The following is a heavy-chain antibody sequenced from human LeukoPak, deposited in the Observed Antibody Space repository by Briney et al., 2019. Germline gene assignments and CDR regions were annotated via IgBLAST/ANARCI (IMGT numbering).Heavy chain of an antibody. D-gene: IGHD4-17*01. J-gene: IGHJ6*03. CDR3: ARRATTVTTGYYYYYMDV. Sequence: PSETLSLTCTVSGGSINSRSYYWGWLRQPPGKGLEWIVSVYYGGTTYYNPSLKSRVTISEDTSKNQFSLKLSSVTAADTAVYYCARRATTVTTGYYYYYMDVWGKGTTVTVSS. CDR2: VYYGGTT. V-gene: IGHV4-39*01. CDR1: GGSINSRSYY.